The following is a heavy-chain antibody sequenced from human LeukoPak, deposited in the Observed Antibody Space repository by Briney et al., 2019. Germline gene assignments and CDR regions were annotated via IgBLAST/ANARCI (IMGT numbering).Heavy chain of an antibody. D-gene: IGHD3-22*01. CDR1: GFTFDDYG. CDR3: ARHYYDSSGYYLPRYFDL. CDR2: INWNGGST. V-gene: IGHV3-20*04. J-gene: IGHJ2*01. Sequence: GGSLRLSCAASGFTFDDYGMSWVRQAPGKGLEWVSGINWNGGSTGYADSVKGRFTISRDNAKSSLYLQMNSLRAEDTALYYCARHYYDSSGYYLPRYFDLWGRGTLVTVSS.